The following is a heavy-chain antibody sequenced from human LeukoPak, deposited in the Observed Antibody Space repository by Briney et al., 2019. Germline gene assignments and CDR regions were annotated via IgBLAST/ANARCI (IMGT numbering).Heavy chain of an antibody. CDR1: GGSRSSGDYY. CDR2: INFSGTT. D-gene: IGHD1-26*01. Sequence: KTSETLSLTCAVAGGSRSSGDYYWSWIRQPPGKGLEWIGHINFSGTTYYNPSLQSRVTISVDRSMHQFSLNLNSVTAADTAVYYCARDSTIVGAPFDYWGQGTLVTVSS. J-gene: IGHJ4*02. CDR3: ARDSTIVGAPFDY. V-gene: IGHV4-30-4*01.